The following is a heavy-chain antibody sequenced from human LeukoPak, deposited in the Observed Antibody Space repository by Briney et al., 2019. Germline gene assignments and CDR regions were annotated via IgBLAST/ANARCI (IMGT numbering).Heavy chain of an antibody. Sequence: PSETLSLTCTVSGGSIRSSSYYWGWIRQPPGKGLEWIGCIYYTGSTYYNPSLKSRVTISVDTSKNQFSLKLSSVTAADTAVYYCARCPSIAQYYYYYYYMDVWGKGTTVTVSS. CDR2: IYYTGST. V-gene: IGHV4-39*01. CDR3: ARCPSIAQYYYYYYYMDV. D-gene: IGHD6-6*01. CDR1: GGSIRSSSYY. J-gene: IGHJ6*03.